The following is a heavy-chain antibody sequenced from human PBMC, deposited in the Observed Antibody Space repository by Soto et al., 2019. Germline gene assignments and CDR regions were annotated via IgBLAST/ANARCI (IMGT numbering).Heavy chain of an antibody. D-gene: IGHD2-2*01. V-gene: IGHV1-2*02. J-gene: IGHJ4*02. Sequence: ASVKVSCKASGYTFTGYYMHWVRQAPGQGLEWMGWINPNSGGTNYAQKFQGRVTMTRDTSISTAYMELSRLRSDDTAVYYCARGHCSSNSCYHDYWGQGTLVAVSS. CDR2: INPNSGGT. CDR1: GYTFTGYY. CDR3: ARGHCSSNSCYHDY.